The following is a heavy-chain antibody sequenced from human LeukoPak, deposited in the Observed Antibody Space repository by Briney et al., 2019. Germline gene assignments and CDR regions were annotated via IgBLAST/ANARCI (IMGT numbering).Heavy chain of an antibody. Sequence: ASVKVSCKASGYAFTSYGISWVRQAPGQGLEWMGWISAYNGNTNYAQKLQGRVTMTTDTSTSTAYMELRSLRSDDTAVYYCARDAVAARPAYYYYYMDVWGKGTTVTVSS. D-gene: IGHD6-6*01. CDR1: GYAFTSYG. V-gene: IGHV1-18*01. CDR2: ISAYNGNT. J-gene: IGHJ6*03. CDR3: ARDAVAARPAYYYYYMDV.